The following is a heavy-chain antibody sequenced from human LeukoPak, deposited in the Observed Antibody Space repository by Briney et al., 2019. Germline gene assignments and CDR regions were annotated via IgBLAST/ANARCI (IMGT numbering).Heavy chain of an antibody. CDR3: ARDPYQYSYYGSGSYPRSRFDL. CDR1: GFTFDDYG. D-gene: IGHD3-10*01. Sequence: GGSLRLSCAASGFTFDDYGMSWVRQAPGKGLEWVSGINWNGGSTGYADSVKGRFTISRDNAKNSLYLQMNSLRAEDTAVYYCARDPYQYSYYGSGSYPRSRFDLWGRGTLVTVSS. CDR2: INWNGGST. J-gene: IGHJ2*01. V-gene: IGHV3-20*04.